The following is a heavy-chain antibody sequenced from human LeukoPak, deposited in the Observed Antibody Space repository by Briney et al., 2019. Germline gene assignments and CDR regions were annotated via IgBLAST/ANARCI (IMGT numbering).Heavy chain of an antibody. CDR3: ARESWDYYFDF. V-gene: IGHV3-20*04. D-gene: IGHD1-26*01. CDR2: INWNGAWT. CDR1: GFKFDDYG. J-gene: IGHJ4*02. Sequence: GGSLRLSCAASGFKFDDYGMSWVRQAPGKGLEWVCDINWNGAWTGYADSVKGRFTISRDNSKNTLYLQMNSLRAEDTAVYYCARESWDYYFDFWGQGILVTVSS.